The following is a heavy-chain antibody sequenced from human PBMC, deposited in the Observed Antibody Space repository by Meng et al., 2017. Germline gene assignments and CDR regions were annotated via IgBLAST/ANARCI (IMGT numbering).Heavy chain of an antibody. Sequence: GESLKISCAVSGITFSNAWMSWVRQAPGKGLEWVGRIKSKKDGGTTDYAAPVNGRFTISRDDSRNTLYLRMNSLKTEDTAVYYCTTVRDFWNGYNTLIPYGMDVWGQGTTVTVSS. J-gene: IGHJ6*02. CDR1: GITFSNAW. CDR2: IKSKKDGGTT. V-gene: IGHV3-15*01. D-gene: IGHD3-3*01. CDR3: TTVRDFWNGYNTLIPYGMDV.